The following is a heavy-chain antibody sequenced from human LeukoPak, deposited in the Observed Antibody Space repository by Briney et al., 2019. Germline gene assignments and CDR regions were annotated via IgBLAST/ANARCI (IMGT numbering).Heavy chain of an antibody. V-gene: IGHV4-59*08. J-gene: IGHJ6*03. CDR1: GGSISSYY. Sequence: KPSETLSLTCTVSGGSISSYYWSWIRQAPGKGLEWIGYIYYSGSTNYNPSLKSRVTISVDTSKNQFSLKLSSVTAADTAVYYCARRARSSGWYYYYYMDVWGKGTTVTVSS. CDR2: IYYSGST. D-gene: IGHD6-19*01. CDR3: ARRARSSGWYYYYYMDV.